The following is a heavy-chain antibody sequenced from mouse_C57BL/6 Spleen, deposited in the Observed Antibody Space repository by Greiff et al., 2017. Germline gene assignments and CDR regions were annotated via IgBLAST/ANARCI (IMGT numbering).Heavy chain of an antibody. Sequence: QVQLKQPGAELVKPGASVKLSCKASGYTFTSYWMHWVKQRPGQGLEWIGMIHPNSGSTNYNAKFKSKATLTVDKSSSTAYMQLSSLTSEDSAVYYCARNALPYYAMDYWGQGTSVTVSS. D-gene: IGHD1-2*01. CDR1: GYTFTSYW. J-gene: IGHJ4*01. CDR2: IHPNSGST. V-gene: IGHV1-64*01. CDR3: ARNALPYYAMDY.